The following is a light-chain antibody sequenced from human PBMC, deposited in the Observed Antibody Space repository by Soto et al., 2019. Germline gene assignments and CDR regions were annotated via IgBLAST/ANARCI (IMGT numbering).Light chain of an antibody. V-gene: IGLV2-8*01. Sequence: VLTQPPSASGSPGQSVAISCTGTSSDVGGYNYVSWYQQHPGKAPKLTIYEVNKRPSGVPDRFSGSKSGNTASLTVSGLQAEDEADYYCSSYAGSSNVFGTGTKVTVL. CDR1: SSDVGGYNY. CDR2: EVN. CDR3: SSYAGSSNV. J-gene: IGLJ1*01.